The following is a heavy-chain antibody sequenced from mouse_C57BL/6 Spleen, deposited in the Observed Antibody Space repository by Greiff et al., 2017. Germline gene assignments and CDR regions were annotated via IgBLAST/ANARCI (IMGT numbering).Heavy chain of an antibody. CDR2: IHPNSGST. Sequence: VQLQQSGAELVKPGASVKLSCKASGYTFTSYWMHWVQQTPGQGLEWIGMIHPNSGSTNYNEKFKSKATLTVDKSSSTAYMQLSSLTSEDSAVYYCARGGDVGFAYWGQGTLVTVSA. CDR3: ARGGDVGFAY. J-gene: IGHJ3*01. V-gene: IGHV1-64*01. CDR1: GYTFTSYW.